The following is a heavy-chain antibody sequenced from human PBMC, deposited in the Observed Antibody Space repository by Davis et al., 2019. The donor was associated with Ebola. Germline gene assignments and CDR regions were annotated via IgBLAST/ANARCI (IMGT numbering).Heavy chain of an antibody. CDR3: ARDQWPDDY. Sequence: GGSLRLSCAASGFIVSDKYMSWVRQAPGKGLEWVSYISSSSSYTNYADSVKGRFTISRDNAKNSLYLQMNSLRAEDTAVYYCARDQWPDDYWGQGTLVTVSS. CDR1: GFIVSDKY. V-gene: IGHV3-11*06. J-gene: IGHJ4*02. CDR2: ISSSSSYT. D-gene: IGHD6-19*01.